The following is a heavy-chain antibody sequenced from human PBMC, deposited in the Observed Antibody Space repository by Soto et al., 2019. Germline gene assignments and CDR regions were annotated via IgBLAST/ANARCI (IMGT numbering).Heavy chain of an antibody. V-gene: IGHV1-24*01. D-gene: IGHD3-22*01. CDR1: GYTLTELS. CDR2: FDPEDGET. CDR3: ATFCRGSGSSGYYYLSFGDFDI. Sequence: ASVKVSCKVSGYTLTELSMHWVRQAPGKGLEWMGGFDPEDGETIYAQKFQGRVTMTEDTSTDTAYMELSSLRSEDTAVYYCATFCRGSGSSGYYYLSFGDFDIWGQGTMVTVSS. J-gene: IGHJ3*02.